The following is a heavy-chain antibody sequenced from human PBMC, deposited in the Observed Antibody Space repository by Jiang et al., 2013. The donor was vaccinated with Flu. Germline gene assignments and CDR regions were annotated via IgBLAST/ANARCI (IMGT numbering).Heavy chain of an antibody. CDR3: AKKLSAVPGPDAFDA. J-gene: IGHJ3*01. V-gene: IGHV3-23*01. Sequence: SWVRPRRPREGGVEWVSALIGSGGSTYYSDSVKGRFTISRDNSKNTMYLQMNSLRAEDTAVYYCAKKLSAVPGPDAFDAWGQGTLVTVSS. D-gene: IGHD6-19*01. CDR2: LIGSGGST.